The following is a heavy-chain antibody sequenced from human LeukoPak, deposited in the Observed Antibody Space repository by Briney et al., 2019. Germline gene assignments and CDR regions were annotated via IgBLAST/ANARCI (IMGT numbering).Heavy chain of an antibody. D-gene: IGHD5-12*01. J-gene: IGHJ4*02. V-gene: IGHV1-69*05. CDR3: ARQVATSDFDY. CDR1: GGTFSSYA. CDR2: IIPIFGTA. Sequence: SVKVSCKASGGTFSSYAISWVRQAPGQGLEWMGGIIPIFGTANYAQKLQGRVTMTTDTSTSTAYMELRSLRSDDTAVYYCARQVATSDFDYWGQGTLVTVSS.